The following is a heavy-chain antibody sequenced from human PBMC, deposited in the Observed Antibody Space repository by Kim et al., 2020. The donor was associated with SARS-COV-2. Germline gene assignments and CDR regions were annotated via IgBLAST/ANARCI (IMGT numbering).Heavy chain of an antibody. CDR2: FDPEDGET. J-gene: IGHJ4*02. CDR3: ATRLGYCSGGSCYVVRFDY. V-gene: IGHV1-24*01. Sequence: ASVKVSCKVSGYTLTELSMHWVRQAPGKGLEWMGGFDPEDGETIYAQKFQGRVTMTEDTSTDTAYMELSSLRSEDTAVYYCATRLGYCSGGSCYVVRFDYWGQGTLVTVSS. D-gene: IGHD2-15*01. CDR1: GYTLTELS.